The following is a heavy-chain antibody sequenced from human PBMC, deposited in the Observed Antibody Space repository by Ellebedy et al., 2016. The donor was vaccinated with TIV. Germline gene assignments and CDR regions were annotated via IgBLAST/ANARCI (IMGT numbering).Heavy chain of an antibody. J-gene: IGHJ3*02. Sequence: GGSLRLSXAASGFTFSSYAMSWVRQAPGKGLEWVSAISGSGGSTYYADSVKGRFTISRDNSKNTLYLQMNSLKTEDTAVYYCTTISPGLAFDIWGQGTMVTVSS. CDR3: TTISPGLAFDI. CDR1: GFTFSSYA. D-gene: IGHD1-14*01. V-gene: IGHV3-23*01. CDR2: ISGSGGST.